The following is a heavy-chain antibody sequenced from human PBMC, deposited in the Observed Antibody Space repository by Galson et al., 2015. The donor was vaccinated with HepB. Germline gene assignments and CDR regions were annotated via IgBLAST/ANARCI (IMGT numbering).Heavy chain of an antibody. D-gene: IGHD2-15*01. Sequence: SLRLSCAASGFTFSSYAMHWVRQAPGKGLEWVAVISYDGSNKYYADSVKGRFTISRDNSKNTLYLQMNSLRAEDTAVYYCARSAIVVVVAAKYYFDYWGQGTLVTVSS. CDR1: GFTFSSYA. CDR3: ARSAIVVVVAAKYYFDY. J-gene: IGHJ4*02. CDR2: ISYDGSNK. V-gene: IGHV3-30*04.